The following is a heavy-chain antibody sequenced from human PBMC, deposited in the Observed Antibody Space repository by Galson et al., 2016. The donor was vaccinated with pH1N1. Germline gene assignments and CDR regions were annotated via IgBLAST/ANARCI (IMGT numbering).Heavy chain of an antibody. Sequence: QSGAEVKKPGDSLKIPCKASGYSFTNYWIGWVRQMPGKGLEWMGIIYPADSDTRYSPSFQGQVTISADSSISTTYLRWGSLKASDTAMYYCARLGGHVRAGSDAFDIGGQGTMVTVSS. CDR2: IYPADSDT. CDR3: ARLGGHVRAGSDAFDI. V-gene: IGHV5-51*03. CDR1: GYSFTNYW. J-gene: IGHJ3*02. D-gene: IGHD3-16*01.